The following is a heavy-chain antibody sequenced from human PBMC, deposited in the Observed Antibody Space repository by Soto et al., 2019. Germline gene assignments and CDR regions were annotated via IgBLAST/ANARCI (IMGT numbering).Heavy chain of an antibody. CDR3: ARTSRGYSNWFDP. CDR2: IYYNGST. J-gene: IGHJ5*02. V-gene: IGHV4-59*01. D-gene: IGHD3-22*01. CDR1: GGSIGTFY. Sequence: PSETLSLTCTVSGGSIGTFYWSWIRQPPGKGLDWIGYIYYNGSTNYNPSLKSRVTMSVDTSKNQFSLKLSSVTAADTAMYYCARTSRGYSNWFDPWGQGTLVTVYS.